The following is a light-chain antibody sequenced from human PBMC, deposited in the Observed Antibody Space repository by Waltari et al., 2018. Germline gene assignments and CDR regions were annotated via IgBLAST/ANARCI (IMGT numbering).Light chain of an antibody. CDR3: QQYSSYTWT. CDR1: QSISTW. CDR2: KAS. V-gene: IGKV1-5*03. Sequence: DIQMTQSPSTLSASVGDRVTITCRASQSISTWLAWYQQKPGKAPKLLIYKASSLQSGVPSRFSGSGSGTEFTLTIGGLQPDDFATYYCQQYSSYTWTFGQGTKVEIK. J-gene: IGKJ1*01.